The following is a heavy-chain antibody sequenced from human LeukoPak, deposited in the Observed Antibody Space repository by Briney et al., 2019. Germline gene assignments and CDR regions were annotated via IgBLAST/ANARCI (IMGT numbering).Heavy chain of an antibody. CDR3: ARASVPSYDILTGYYIGESHPFDY. V-gene: IGHV6-1*01. Sequence: SQTLSLTCDISGDSVSSNSVAWNWVRQSPSRGLEWLGRTCYKSKWSNDYAFSVKSRITINPDTSKNQFSLHLNSVTPEDTAVYYCARASVPSYDILTGYYIGESHPFDYWGQGTLVTVSS. CDR2: TCYKSKWSN. J-gene: IGHJ4*02. D-gene: IGHD3-9*01. CDR1: GDSVSSNSVA.